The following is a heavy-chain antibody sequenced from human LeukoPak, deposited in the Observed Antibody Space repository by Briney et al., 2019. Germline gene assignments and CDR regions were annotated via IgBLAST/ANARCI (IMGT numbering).Heavy chain of an antibody. CDR1: GFTFSSYG. CDR2: IGTAGDT. J-gene: IGHJ6*02. Sequence: GGSLRLSCAASGFTFSSYGMHWVRQATGKGLEWVSAIGTAGDTYYPGSVKGRFTISRENAKNSLYLQMNSLRAGDTAVYYCARGTHSSGWYADYYYGMDVWGQGTTVTVSS. CDR3: ARGTHSSGWYADYYYGMDV. D-gene: IGHD6-19*01. V-gene: IGHV3-13*01.